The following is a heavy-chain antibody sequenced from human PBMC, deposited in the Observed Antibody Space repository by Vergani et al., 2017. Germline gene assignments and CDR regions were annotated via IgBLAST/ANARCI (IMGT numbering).Heavy chain of an antibody. V-gene: IGHV4-34*01. CDR3: ARGLTVVVVAATRGMDV. D-gene: IGHD2-15*01. Sequence: QVQLQQWGAGLLKPSETLSLTCAVYGGSFSGYYWCWIRQPPGKGLEWIGEINHSGSTNYNPSLKSRVTISVDTSKNQFSLKLSSVTAADTAVYYCARGLTVVVVAATRGMDVWGQGTTVTVSS. CDR2: INHSGST. J-gene: IGHJ6*02. CDR1: GGSFSGYY.